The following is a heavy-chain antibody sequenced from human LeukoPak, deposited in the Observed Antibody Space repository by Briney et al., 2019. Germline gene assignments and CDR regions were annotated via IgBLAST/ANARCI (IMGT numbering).Heavy chain of an antibody. V-gene: IGHV3-74*01. CDR1: GFTFSRYW. CDR2: IHSDGSST. D-gene: IGHD1-26*01. J-gene: IGHJ3*02. CDR3: ARDLSIVGATDAFAI. Sequence: GGSLRLSCASSGFTFSRYWMHWVRQARGKGLVWVSRIHSDGSSTSYADSVKGRVTISGDNAKNTLYLQMNSLTVEDPAVYYCARDLSIVGATDAFAIWGHGKMVTASS.